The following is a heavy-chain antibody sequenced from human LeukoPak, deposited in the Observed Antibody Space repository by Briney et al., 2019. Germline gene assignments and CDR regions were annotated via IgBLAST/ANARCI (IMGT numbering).Heavy chain of an antibody. CDR2: ISGSGGST. CDR3: ARRSGVAVAGAFDY. D-gene: IGHD6-19*01. V-gene: IGHV3-23*01. Sequence: PGGSLRLSCAASGFTFSSYAMSWVRQAPGKGLEWVSAISGSGGSTYYADSVKGRFTISRDNSKNTLQLQMNSLRAEDTAVYFCARRSGVAVAGAFDYWGQGTLVTVSS. CDR1: GFTFSSYA. J-gene: IGHJ4*02.